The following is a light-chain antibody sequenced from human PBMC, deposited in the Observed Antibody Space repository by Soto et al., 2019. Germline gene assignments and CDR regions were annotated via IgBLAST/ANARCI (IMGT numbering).Light chain of an antibody. Sequence: QSVLTQPPSASGTPGQRGSLSCSGRSSNIGSNTVNWYQQLPGTAPKVLIYSNDQRPSWIPDRFSASKSGTSASLAISGLQSDDEADYYCAAWDDSLNGGVFGGGTKLTVL. V-gene: IGLV1-44*01. J-gene: IGLJ3*02. CDR3: AAWDDSLNGGV. CDR2: SND. CDR1: SSNIGSNT.